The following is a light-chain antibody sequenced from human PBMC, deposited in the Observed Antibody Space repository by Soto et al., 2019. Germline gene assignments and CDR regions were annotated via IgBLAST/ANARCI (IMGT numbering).Light chain of an antibody. CDR2: KAS. J-gene: IGKJ2*01. V-gene: IGKV1-5*03. CDR3: LQYHSYPYT. Sequence: DIQMTQSPSTLSASVGDRVTITCRASQSISSWLTWYQQKPGKAPKVLIYKASSLQSGVPSRFSGSGSGTDFPLTISSLQPDDFATYYCLQYHSYPYTFGQGTKLEIK. CDR1: QSISSW.